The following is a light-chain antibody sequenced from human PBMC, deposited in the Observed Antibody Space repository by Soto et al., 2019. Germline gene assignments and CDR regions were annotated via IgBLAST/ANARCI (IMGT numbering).Light chain of an antibody. CDR2: DVS. V-gene: IGLV2-14*01. CDR1: SSDVGGYNY. J-gene: IGLJ2*01. CDR3: SSYTSSSTL. Sequence: QSALTQPASVSGSPGQSITISCTGTSSDVGGYNYVSWYQQHPGKAPKLMIYDVSNRPSGVSNRFSGSKSGNTASLTISGLQAEDEADYYCSSYTSSSTLFGGGTKVT.